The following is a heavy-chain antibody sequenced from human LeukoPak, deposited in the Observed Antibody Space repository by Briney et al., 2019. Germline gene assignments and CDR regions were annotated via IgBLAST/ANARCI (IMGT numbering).Heavy chain of an antibody. CDR2: INNDGSGK. Sequence: GGSLRLSCTFPGVTFTDFWMKFVRPAPGKGLEWVASINNDGSGKYSVDSVRDRVTISRDNAKNSLHLQVNSLAGEDTAIYYCVRDDGDGWGKGTTVIVSS. V-gene: IGHV3-7*03. J-gene: IGHJ6*01. CDR3: VRDDGDG. CDR1: GVTFTDFW.